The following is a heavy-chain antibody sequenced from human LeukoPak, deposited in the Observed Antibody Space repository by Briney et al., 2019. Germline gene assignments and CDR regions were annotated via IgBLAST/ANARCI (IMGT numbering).Heavy chain of an antibody. D-gene: IGHD3-9*01. CDR1: GANFSSFA. CDR3: ARAVDDILAGYYWGDWFDP. J-gene: IGHJ5*02. CDR2: IIPNLGSV. V-gene: IGHV1-69*04. Sequence: SVKVSCKASGANFSSFALAWVRQAPGQGLEWMGRIIPNLGSVNYAQNFQGRVTITADKSTSTGFMELSSLRSEDTGVYYCARAVDDILAGYYWGDWFDPWGQGTLVTVSS.